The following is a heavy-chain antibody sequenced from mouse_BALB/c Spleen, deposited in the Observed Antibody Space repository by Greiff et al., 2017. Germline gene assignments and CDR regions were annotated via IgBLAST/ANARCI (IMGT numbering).Heavy chain of an antibody. CDR1: GFNIKDYY. J-gene: IGHJ4*01. CDR3: SAVRTDYYAMDY. V-gene: IGHV14-4*02. Sequence: VQLQQSGAELVRSGASVKLSCTASGFNIKDYYMHWVKQRPEQGLEWIGWIDPENGDTEYAPKFQGKATMTADTSSNTAYLQLSSLTSEDTAVYYCSAVRTDYYAMDYWGQGTSVTVSA. CDR2: IDPENGDT. D-gene: IGHD2-2*01.